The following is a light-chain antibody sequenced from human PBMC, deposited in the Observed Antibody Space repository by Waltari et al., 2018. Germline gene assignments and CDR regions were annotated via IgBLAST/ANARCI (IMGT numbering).Light chain of an antibody. J-gene: IGLJ3*02. V-gene: IGLV1-44*01. CDR2: INN. CDR3: AAWDDSLNAWV. Sequence: QSVLTQPLSASGTPGQRVTISCSGSSSNIGSNTVNWYQQVPGTAPKLLIYINNQRPSGVPGRFSGAKSGTSASLAISGLQSEDEADYSCAAWDDSLNAWVFGGGTKLTVL. CDR1: SSNIGSNT.